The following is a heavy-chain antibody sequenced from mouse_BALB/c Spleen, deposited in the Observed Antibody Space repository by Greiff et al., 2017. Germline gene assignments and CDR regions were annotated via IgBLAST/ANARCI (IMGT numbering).Heavy chain of an antibody. CDR3: ARRGGNYGDY. V-gene: IGHV5-12-1*01. J-gene: IGHJ4*01. Sequence: EVKLMEPGGGLVKPGGSLKLSCAASGFAFSSYDMSWVRQTPEKRLEWVAYISSGGGSTYYPDTVKGRFTISRDNAKNTLYLQMSSRKSEDTAMYYCARRGGNYGDYWGQGTSVTVSS. CDR1: GFAFSSYD. CDR2: ISSGGGST. D-gene: IGHD2-1*01.